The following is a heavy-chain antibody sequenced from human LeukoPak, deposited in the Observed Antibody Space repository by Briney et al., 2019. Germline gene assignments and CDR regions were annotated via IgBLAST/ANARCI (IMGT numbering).Heavy chain of an antibody. Sequence: PSETLSLTCTVSGGSISSSSYYWGWIRQPPGKGLEWIGSIHYSGSTYYSPSLKSRVTISLDMFKNQFSLKLSSVTAADTAVYYCARAARYYYYMDVWGKGTTVTVSS. CDR1: GGSISSSSYY. J-gene: IGHJ6*03. CDR3: ARAARYYYYMDV. V-gene: IGHV4-39*07. CDR2: IHYSGST.